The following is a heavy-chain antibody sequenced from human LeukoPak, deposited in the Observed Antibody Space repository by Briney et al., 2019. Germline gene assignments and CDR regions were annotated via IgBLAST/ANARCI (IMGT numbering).Heavy chain of an antibody. D-gene: IGHD5-12*01. CDR2: INAGNGHT. CDR3: ARGRWVATNQAYYFDG. Sequence: ASVKVSCKTSAYSFTPYAMHWVRQAPGQRLEWMGWINAGNGHTKYSQEFQGRLTITRDTSANIVYMDLSSLRSEDMAVYYCARGRWVATNQAYYFDGWGQGTLVTVSS. V-gene: IGHV1-3*03. J-gene: IGHJ4*02. CDR1: AYSFTPYA.